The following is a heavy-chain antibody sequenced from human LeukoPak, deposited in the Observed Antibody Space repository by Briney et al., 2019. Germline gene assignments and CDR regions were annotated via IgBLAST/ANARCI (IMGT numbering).Heavy chain of an antibody. CDR3: TKASFSGYDYDFYGMDV. CDR1: GFTYDDYV. Sequence: GGSLRLSCTASGFTYDDYVRYWVRQPPGKGLEWVSLISGDGSSTYYADSVKGRFTISRDNSKNSLYLQMNGLRTEDTALYYCTKASFSGYDYDFYGMDVWGQGTTVTVSS. CDR2: ISGDGSST. J-gene: IGHJ6*02. D-gene: IGHD5-12*01. V-gene: IGHV3-43*02.